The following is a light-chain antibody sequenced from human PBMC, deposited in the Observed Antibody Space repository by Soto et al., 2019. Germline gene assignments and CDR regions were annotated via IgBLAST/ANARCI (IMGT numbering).Light chain of an antibody. J-gene: IGKJ4*01. CDR3: QQRSNWLT. V-gene: IGKV3-11*01. CDR1: QSVSSY. CDR2: DAS. Sequence: EIVLTQSPATLSLSPGERATLSCRASQSVSSYLAWYQQKPGQAPSLLIYDASNRATGIPARFSGSGSGTDFTLTISSLEPEGFAVYYCQQRSNWLTFGGGTKVDI.